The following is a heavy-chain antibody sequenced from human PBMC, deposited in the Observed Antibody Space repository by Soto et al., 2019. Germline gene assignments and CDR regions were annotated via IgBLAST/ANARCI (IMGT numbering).Heavy chain of an antibody. CDR2: ISGSGGST. CDR1: GFTFSSYA. D-gene: IGHD3-10*01. J-gene: IGHJ6*03. V-gene: IGHV3-23*01. CDR3: AKDLRGSGVNDYYYYYYYMDV. Sequence: EVQLLESGGGLVQPGGSLRLSCAASGFTFSSYAMSWVRQAPGKGLEWVSAISGSGGSTYYADSVKGRFTISRDNSKNMLYLQMNSLRAEDTAVYYCAKDLRGSGVNDYYYYYYYMDVWGKGTTVTVSS.